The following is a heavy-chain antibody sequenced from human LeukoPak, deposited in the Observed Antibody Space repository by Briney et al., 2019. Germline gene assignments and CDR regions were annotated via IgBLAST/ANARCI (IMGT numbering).Heavy chain of an antibody. Sequence: GESLKISCKGSGYSFTSYWIAWVRQIPGKGLEWMGIIYPGDSDTRYSPSFQGQVTISADKSISTAYLQWSSLKASDTAMYYCARQGGYCTSTSCHPDWYFDLWGRGTLVTVSS. J-gene: IGHJ2*01. V-gene: IGHV5-51*01. CDR3: ARQGGYCTSTSCHPDWYFDL. D-gene: IGHD2-2*01. CDR2: IYPGDSDT. CDR1: GYSFTSYW.